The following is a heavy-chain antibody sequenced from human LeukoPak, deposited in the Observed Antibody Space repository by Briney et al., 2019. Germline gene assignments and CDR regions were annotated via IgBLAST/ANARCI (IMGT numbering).Heavy chain of an antibody. CDR3: ARAGLPGAFDI. D-gene: IGHD2-15*01. CDR2: INPNSGGT. CDR1: GYTFTSYG. Sequence: ASVNVSCKASGYTFTSYGISWVRQAPGQGLEWMGWINPNSGGTNYAQKLQGRVTMTTDTSTSTAYMELRSLRSDDTAVYYCARAGLPGAFDIWGQGTMVTVSS. J-gene: IGHJ3*02. V-gene: IGHV1-18*01.